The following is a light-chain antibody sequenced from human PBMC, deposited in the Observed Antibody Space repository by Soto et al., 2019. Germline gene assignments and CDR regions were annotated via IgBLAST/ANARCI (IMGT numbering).Light chain of an antibody. CDR2: GAS. J-gene: IGKJ2*01. CDR3: QRSGTLPPYI. V-gene: IGKV3-20*01. Sequence: EVVLTQSPGTLSLSPGERATLSCRASQSLDSTSLAWYQQKPGQSPRLVIYGASRRATGIPDRFSGSGSGRDFILTIDRLEPEDFAVYYCQRSGTLPPYIFGAGTRLDIK. CDR1: QSLDSTS.